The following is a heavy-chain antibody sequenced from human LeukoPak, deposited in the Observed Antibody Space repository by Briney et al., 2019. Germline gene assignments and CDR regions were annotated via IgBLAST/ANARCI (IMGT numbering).Heavy chain of an antibody. CDR3: AKTSGVVITGDYFDY. Sequence: RSLRLSCAASGFTFDDYAVHWVRQAPGKGLEWVSGISWNSGSIGYADSVKGRFTISRDNAKNSLYLQMNSLRAEDTALYYCAKTSGVVITGDYFDYWGQGTLVTVSS. CDR2: ISWNSGSI. V-gene: IGHV3-9*01. D-gene: IGHD3-22*01. J-gene: IGHJ4*02. CDR1: GFTFDDYA.